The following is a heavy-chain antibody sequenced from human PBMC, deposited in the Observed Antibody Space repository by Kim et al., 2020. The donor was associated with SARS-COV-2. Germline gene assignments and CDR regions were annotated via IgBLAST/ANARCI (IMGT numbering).Heavy chain of an antibody. CDR2: ISYDGSNK. J-gene: IGHJ4*02. D-gene: IGHD3-22*01. Sequence: GGSLRLSCAASGFTFSSYGMHWVRQAPGKGLEWVAVISYDGSNKYYADSVKGRFTISRDNSKNTLYLQMNSLRAEDTAVYYCAKDHVYYYDSSGHLDYWGQGTLVTVSS. CDR1: GFTFSSYG. V-gene: IGHV3-30*18. CDR3: AKDHVYYYDSSGHLDY.